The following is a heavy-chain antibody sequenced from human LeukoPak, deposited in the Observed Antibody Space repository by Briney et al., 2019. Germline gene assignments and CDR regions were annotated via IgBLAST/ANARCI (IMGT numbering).Heavy chain of an antibody. V-gene: IGHV1-18*01. D-gene: IGHD4-11*01. CDR2: ISTYNGNT. Sequence: GASVRVSCTASGYTFTSYVISWVRQAPGQGLEWMGWISTYNGNTNYAQKLQGRATMTTDTSTSTAYMELRSLRSDDTAVYYCARQSSNYELDYWGQGTLVTVSS. CDR3: ARQSSNYELDY. J-gene: IGHJ4*02. CDR1: GYTFTSYV.